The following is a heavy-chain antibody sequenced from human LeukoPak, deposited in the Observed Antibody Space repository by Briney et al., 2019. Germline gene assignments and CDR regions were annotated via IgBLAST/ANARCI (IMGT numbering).Heavy chain of an antibody. CDR2: IYTSGGT. Sequence: SETLSLTCTVSGGSISGYYWSWIRQPAGKGLEWIGRIYTSGGTYYNPSLKSRVTISVDTSKNQFSLKVSSVTAADTAVYYCARQTSWTFHNYYGMDVWGQGTTVTVSS. CDR1: GGSISGYY. J-gene: IGHJ6*02. D-gene: IGHD3/OR15-3a*01. CDR3: ARQTSWTFHNYYGMDV. V-gene: IGHV4-4*07.